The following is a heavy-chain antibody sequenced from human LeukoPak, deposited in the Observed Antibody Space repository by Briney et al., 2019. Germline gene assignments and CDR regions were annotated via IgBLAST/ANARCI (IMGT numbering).Heavy chain of an antibody. CDR2: INPNSGGT. CDR3: ARDSPSDF. Sequence: ASVKVSCKASGYTFTDYYMQWVRQAPGQGLEWMGWINPNSGGTNYAQKFQGRVTMTRNTSTSTVYMALTSLRSEDTAVYYCARDSPSDFWGQGTLVTVSS. J-gene: IGHJ4*02. V-gene: IGHV1-2*02. CDR1: GYTFTDYY.